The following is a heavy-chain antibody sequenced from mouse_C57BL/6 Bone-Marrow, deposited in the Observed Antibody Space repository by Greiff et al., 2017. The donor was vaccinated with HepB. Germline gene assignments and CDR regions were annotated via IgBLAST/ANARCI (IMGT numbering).Heavy chain of an antibody. CDR1: GYTFTSYW. J-gene: IGHJ2*01. V-gene: IGHV1-59*01. Sequence: QVQLQQPGAELVRPGTSVKLSCKASGYTFTSYWMHWVKQRPGQGLEWIGVIDPSDSYTNYNQKFKGKSTLTVDTSSSTAYMQLSSLTSEDSAVYYCARFTTVVATPFGYWGQGTTLTVSS. D-gene: IGHD1-1*01. CDR2: IDPSDSYT. CDR3: ARFTTVVATPFGY.